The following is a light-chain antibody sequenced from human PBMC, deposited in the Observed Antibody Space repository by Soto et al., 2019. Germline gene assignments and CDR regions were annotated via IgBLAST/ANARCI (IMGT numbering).Light chain of an antibody. CDR2: AAS. J-gene: IGKJ1*01. CDR3: QKYNSAPWT. V-gene: IGKV1-27*01. Sequence: DIQMTQSPSSLSASVGDRVTITCRASQGSSNYLAWYQQKPGKVPKLLLYAASTLQSGVPSRLSGSGSGTDFTLTISSLQPEDVATYYCQKYNSAPWTFGQGTKVEIK. CDR1: QGSSNY.